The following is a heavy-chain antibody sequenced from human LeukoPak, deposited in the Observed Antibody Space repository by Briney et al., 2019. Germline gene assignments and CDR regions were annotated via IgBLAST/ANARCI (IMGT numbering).Heavy chain of an antibody. CDR2: ISYDGSNK. CDR1: GFTFSSYA. D-gene: IGHD3-10*01. J-gene: IGHJ4*02. V-gene: IGHV3-30-3*01. Sequence: GRSLRLSCAASGFTFSSYAMHWVRQAPGKGLEWVAVISYDGSNKYYADSVKGRFTISRDNSKNTLYLQMNSLRAEDTAVYYCAKDSPIWFGELSDFDYWGQGTLVTVSS. CDR3: AKDSPIWFGELSDFDY.